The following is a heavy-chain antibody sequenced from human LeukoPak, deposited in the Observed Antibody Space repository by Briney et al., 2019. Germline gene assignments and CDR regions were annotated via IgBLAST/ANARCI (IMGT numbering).Heavy chain of an antibody. Sequence: ASVKVSCKASGFTFTVYYIHWVRQAPGQGLEWLGWINPDSGGTNYGQNFQGRVTMTRDTAINTAYMELSRLRSDDTAVYYCARERFYSSGSKSNRVDYWGQGTLVTVSS. CDR2: INPDSGGT. J-gene: IGHJ4*02. D-gene: IGHD6-19*01. CDR3: ARERFYSSGSKSNRVDY. CDR1: GFTFTVYY. V-gene: IGHV1-2*02.